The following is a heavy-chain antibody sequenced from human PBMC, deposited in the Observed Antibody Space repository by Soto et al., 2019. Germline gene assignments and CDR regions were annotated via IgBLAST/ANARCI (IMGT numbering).Heavy chain of an antibody. J-gene: IGHJ6*02. CDR2: ISAYNGNT. D-gene: IGHD4-17*01. CDR3: ARGYGDYEFDIYYYYGMDV. Sequence: ASVKVSCKASGYTFTSYGISWVRQAPGQGLEWMGWISAYNGNTNYAQKLQGRVTMTTDTSRSTAYMELRSLRSDDTAVYSCARGYGDYEFDIYYYYGMDVWGQGTTVTVSS. V-gene: IGHV1-18*01. CDR1: GYTFTSYG.